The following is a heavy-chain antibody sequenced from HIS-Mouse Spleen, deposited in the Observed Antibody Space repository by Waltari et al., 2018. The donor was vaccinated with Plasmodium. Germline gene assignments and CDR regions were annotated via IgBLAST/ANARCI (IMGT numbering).Heavy chain of an antibody. CDR1: GFTIRSYW. D-gene: IGHD6-13*01. Sequence: VQLVESGGGLVQPGGSLSLSGAASGFTIRSYWMGWVRQAPGKGLEWVANIKQDGSEKYYVDSVKGRFTISRDNAKNSLYLQMNSLRAEDTAVYYCASSWYWYFDLWGRGTLVTVSS. CDR2: IKQDGSEK. V-gene: IGHV3-7*01. CDR3: ASSWYWYFDL. J-gene: IGHJ2*01.